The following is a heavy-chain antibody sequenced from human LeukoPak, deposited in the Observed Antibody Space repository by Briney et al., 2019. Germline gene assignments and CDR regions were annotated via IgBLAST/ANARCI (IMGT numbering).Heavy chain of an antibody. CDR3: ARIESYYDFWSGPLGNSGKYYYGMDV. CDR1: GFSLSTSGMC. D-gene: IGHD3-3*01. CDR2: NDWDDDK. Sequence: SGPTLVNPTQTLTLTCTFSGFSLSTSGMCVSWIRQPPGKALEWLARNDWDDDKYYSTSLKTRLTISKDTSKNQVVLTMTNMDPVDTATYYCARIESYYDFWSGPLGNSGKYYYGMDVWGQGTTVTVSS. J-gene: IGHJ6*02. V-gene: IGHV2-70*11.